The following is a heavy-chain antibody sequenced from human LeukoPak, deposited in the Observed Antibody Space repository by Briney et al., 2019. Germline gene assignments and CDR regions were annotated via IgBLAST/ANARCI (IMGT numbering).Heavy chain of an antibody. V-gene: IGHV3-23*01. D-gene: IGHD2-2*01. Sequence: GGSLRLSCAASGFTFSSFAMNWVRQAPGKGLEWVSATSGSGGTTYHADSVKGRFTISRDNSKNTLYLQMNSLRAEDTAVYYCAKGGACSSTSCYVLGGMDVWGQGTTVTVSS. CDR1: GFTFSSFA. CDR2: TSGSGGTT. J-gene: IGHJ6*02. CDR3: AKGGACSSTSCYVLGGMDV.